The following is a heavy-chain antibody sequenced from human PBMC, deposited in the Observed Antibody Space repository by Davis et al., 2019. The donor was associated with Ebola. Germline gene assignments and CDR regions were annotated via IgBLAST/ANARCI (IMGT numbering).Heavy chain of an antibody. CDR2: IFSNAEH. CDR3: ARIRDYYGSGSYYSYYYMDV. J-gene: IGHJ6*03. V-gene: IGHV2-26*01. D-gene: IGHD3-10*01. Sequence: SGPPLVTPTETLTLTCTVSGFSLSNARMGVRWIRQPPGKTLEWPSYIFSNAEHPYSTSLKCRLTISKDTSKSQVVLTMTNMDPVDTATYYCARIRDYYGSGSYYSYYYMDVWGKGTTVTVSS. CDR1: GFSLSNARMG.